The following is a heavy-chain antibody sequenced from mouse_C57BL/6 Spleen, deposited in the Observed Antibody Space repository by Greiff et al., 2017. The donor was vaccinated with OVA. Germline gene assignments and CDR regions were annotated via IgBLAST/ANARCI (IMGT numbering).Heavy chain of an antibody. V-gene: IGHV1-26*01. CDR3: ARELLWLRREFAY. D-gene: IGHD2-2*01. Sequence: EVQLQQSGPELVKPGASVKISCKASGYTFTDYYMNWVKQSHGKSLEWIGDINPNNGGTSYNQKFKGKATLTVDKSSSTAYMELRSLTSEDSAVYYCARELLWLRREFAYWGQGTLVTVSA. CDR2: INPNNGGT. CDR1: GYTFTDYY. J-gene: IGHJ3*01.